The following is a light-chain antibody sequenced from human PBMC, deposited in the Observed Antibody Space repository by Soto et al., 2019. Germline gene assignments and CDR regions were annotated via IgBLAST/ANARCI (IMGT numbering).Light chain of an antibody. CDR1: QSISSC. J-gene: IGKJ1*01. Sequence: DIQLTQSPSTLSASVEDRVTITYRASQSISSCLAWYQQKPGKAPKLLIYKASTLQSGVPSRFSGSGSGTEFTLAISSLQPDDSATYYCQQYNDNWTFGQGTKVDIK. CDR3: QQYNDNWT. V-gene: IGKV1-5*03. CDR2: KAS.